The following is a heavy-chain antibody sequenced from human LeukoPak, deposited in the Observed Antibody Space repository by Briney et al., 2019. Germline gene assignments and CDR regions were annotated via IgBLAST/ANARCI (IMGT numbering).Heavy chain of an antibody. Sequence: GGSLRLSCAASGFTFKSYEMNWVRQAPGKGLEWVSYISSSGTTIYYADSVKGRFTIPRDNAKNSLYLQMNSLRVEDTAIYYCARDRYGDENYWGQGVLVTVSS. J-gene: IGHJ4*02. D-gene: IGHD4-17*01. CDR3: ARDRYGDENY. CDR1: GFTFKSYE. V-gene: IGHV3-48*03. CDR2: ISSSGTTI.